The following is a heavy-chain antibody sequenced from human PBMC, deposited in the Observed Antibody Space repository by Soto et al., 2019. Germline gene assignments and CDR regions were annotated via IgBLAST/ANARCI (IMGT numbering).Heavy chain of an antibody. CDR2: IKSKSNGETT. CDR1: GFTFSYAF. CDR3: ARDDSFAFDI. J-gene: IGHJ3*02. Sequence: GGSLRLSCAASGFTFSYAFMNWVRQAPGKGLEWVGRIKSKSNGETTDYAAPVKGRFTISRDDSKDTLYLQMDSLKSDDTAVNYCARDDSFAFDIWGQGTMVTVSS. V-gene: IGHV3-15*07. D-gene: IGHD2-21*01.